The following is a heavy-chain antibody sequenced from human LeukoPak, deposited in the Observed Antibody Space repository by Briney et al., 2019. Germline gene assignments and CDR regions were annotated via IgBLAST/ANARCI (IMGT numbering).Heavy chain of an antibody. CDR1: GFTFSSYA. J-gene: IGHJ4*02. Sequence: GGSLRLSCAASGFTFSSYAMHWVRQAPGKGLEYVSAISSNGGSTYYANSVKGRFTISRDNSKNTLYLQMGSLRAEDMAVYYCARQAQIWSGRHFDYWGQGTLVTVSS. CDR2: ISSNGGST. CDR3: ARQAQIWSGRHFDY. V-gene: IGHV3-64*01. D-gene: IGHD3-3*01.